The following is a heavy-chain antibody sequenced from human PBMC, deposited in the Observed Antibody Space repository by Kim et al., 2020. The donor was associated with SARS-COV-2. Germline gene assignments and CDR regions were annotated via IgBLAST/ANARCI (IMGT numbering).Heavy chain of an antibody. Sequence: GGSLRLSCAASGFTFSSYAMHWVRQAPGKGLEWVAVISYDGSNKYYADSVKGRFTISRDNSKNTLYLQMNSLRAEDTAVYYCAREVGRYYDSRENWFDPWGQGTLVTVSS. V-gene: IGHV3-30-3*01. D-gene: IGHD3-22*01. J-gene: IGHJ5*02. CDR3: AREVGRYYDSRENWFDP. CDR1: GFTFSSYA. CDR2: ISYDGSNK.